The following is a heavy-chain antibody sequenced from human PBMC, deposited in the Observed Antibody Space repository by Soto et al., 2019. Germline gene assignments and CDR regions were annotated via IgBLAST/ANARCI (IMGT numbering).Heavy chain of an antibody. D-gene: IGHD2-15*01. J-gene: IGHJ6*02. Sequence: SVKVSCKASGGTFSSYAISWVRQAPGQGLEWMGGIIPIFGTANYAQKFQGRVTITADKSTRTAYMELSSLRSEDTAVYYCARNSAYQYYYGMDVWGQGTTVTVS. CDR1: GGTFSSYA. CDR2: IIPIFGTA. CDR3: ARNSAYQYYYGMDV. V-gene: IGHV1-69*06.